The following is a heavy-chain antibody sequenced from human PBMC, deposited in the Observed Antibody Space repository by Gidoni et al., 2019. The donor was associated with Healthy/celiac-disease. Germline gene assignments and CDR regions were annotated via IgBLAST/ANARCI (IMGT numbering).Heavy chain of an antibody. CDR3: ARERSYSLEYYFDY. V-gene: IGHV3-53*01. J-gene: IGHJ4*02. D-gene: IGHD1-26*01. CDR1: GFTVSSNY. CDR2: IYSGGST. Sequence: EVQLVESGGGLIQPGGSLRLSCAASGFTVSSNYMSWVRQAPGKGLEWVSVIYSGGSTYYADSVKGRFTISRDNSKNTLYLQMNSLRAEDTAMYDCARERSYSLEYYFDYWGQGTLVTVSS.